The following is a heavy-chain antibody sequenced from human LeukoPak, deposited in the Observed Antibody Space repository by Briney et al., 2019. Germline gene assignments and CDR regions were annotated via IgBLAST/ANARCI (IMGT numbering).Heavy chain of an antibody. CDR1: GFTFSSYS. CDR3: AREIAFYPLYGSGGGWFDP. D-gene: IGHD3-10*01. V-gene: IGHV3-48*01. CDR2: ISSSSSTI. Sequence: RTGRCLRLSCAASGFTFSSYSMNWVRQAPGKGLEWVSYISSSSSTIYYADSVKGRCTISRDNAKNLLYLQMNSLRAEDTAVYYCAREIAFYPLYGSGGGWFDPWGQGTLVTVSS. J-gene: IGHJ5*02.